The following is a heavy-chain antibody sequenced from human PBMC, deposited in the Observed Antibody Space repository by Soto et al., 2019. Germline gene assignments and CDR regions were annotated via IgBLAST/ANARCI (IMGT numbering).Heavy chain of an antibody. J-gene: IGHJ4*02. V-gene: IGHV1-24*01. Sequence: ASVKVSCKVSGYTLTELSMHWVRQAPGKGLEWMGGFDPEDGETIYAQKFQGRVTMTEDTSTDTAYMELSSLRSEDTAVYYCATDLFPDYYDSSGPRDYWGQGTLVTVSS. CDR1: GYTLTELS. CDR2: FDPEDGET. D-gene: IGHD3-22*01. CDR3: ATDLFPDYYDSSGPRDY.